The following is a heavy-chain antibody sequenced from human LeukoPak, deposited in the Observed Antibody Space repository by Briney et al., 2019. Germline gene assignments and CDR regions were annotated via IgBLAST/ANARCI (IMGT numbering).Heavy chain of an antibody. CDR1: GGSISSSSYY. Sequence: PSETLSLTCTVSGGSISSSSYYWGWIRQPPGKGLEWIGSIYYSGSTYYNPSLKSRVTISVDTSKNQFSLKLSSVTAADTAVYYCARRFLSNYVYYFDYWDQGTLVTVSS. CDR2: IYYSGST. J-gene: IGHJ4*02. CDR3: ARRFLSNYVYYFDY. V-gene: IGHV4-39*01. D-gene: IGHD4-11*01.